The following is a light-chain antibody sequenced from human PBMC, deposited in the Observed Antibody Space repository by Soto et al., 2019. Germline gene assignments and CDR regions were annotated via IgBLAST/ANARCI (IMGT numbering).Light chain of an antibody. CDR2: SAS. Sequence: EILMTQSPATLPVSPGERATLSCRASQSVGSRVAWYQLRPGQAPRLLIYSASTRATGIPVRFSGSGSGTDFTLTISSLQSEDFAVYYCQQYHNWPPYTFGQGTKLEIK. CDR1: QSVGSR. CDR3: QQYHNWPPYT. J-gene: IGKJ2*01. V-gene: IGKV3-15*01.